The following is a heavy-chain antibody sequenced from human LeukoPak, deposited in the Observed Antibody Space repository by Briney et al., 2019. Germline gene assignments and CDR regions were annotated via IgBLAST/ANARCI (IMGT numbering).Heavy chain of an antibody. CDR3: GTAQY. V-gene: IGHV3-74*01. J-gene: IGHJ4*02. Sequence: GGSLRLSCAASGFIFNDFWMHWLRQVPGKGPVWVSRISSDGSTTYYADSVKGRFTISRDNAKNTLYLQMSSLRAEDTAVYYCGTAQYWGQGTLLTVS. CDR2: ISSDGSTT. CDR1: GFIFNDFW.